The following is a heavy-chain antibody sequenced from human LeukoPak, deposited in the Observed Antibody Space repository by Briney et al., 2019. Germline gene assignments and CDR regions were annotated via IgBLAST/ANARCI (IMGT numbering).Heavy chain of an antibody. CDR2: IYTSGST. V-gene: IGHV4-4*08. J-gene: IGHJ6*03. Sequence: PSETLSLTCTVSGGSISSYYWSWIRQPPGKGLEWIGRIYTSGSTNYNPSLKSRVTISVDTSKNQFSLKLSSVTAADTAVYYCARDSEDDFWSGYHYMDVWGKGTTVTVSS. CDR1: GGSISSYY. D-gene: IGHD3-3*01. CDR3: ARDSEDDFWSGYHYMDV.